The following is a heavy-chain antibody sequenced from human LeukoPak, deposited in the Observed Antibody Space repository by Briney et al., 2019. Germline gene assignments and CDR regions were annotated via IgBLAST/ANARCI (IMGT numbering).Heavy chain of an antibody. CDR1: GGSISSSGYY. Sequence: ETLSLTCTVSGGSISSSGYYWGWVRQAPGKGLEWVSNISRGSRTIYYSDSVKGRFTTSRDNAKNSLYLQMNSLRTEDTAVYFCARDSYSSSRNDYWGQGTLVTVSS. J-gene: IGHJ4*02. D-gene: IGHD6-13*01. CDR2: ISRGSRTI. CDR3: ARDSYSSSRNDY. V-gene: IGHV3-48*01.